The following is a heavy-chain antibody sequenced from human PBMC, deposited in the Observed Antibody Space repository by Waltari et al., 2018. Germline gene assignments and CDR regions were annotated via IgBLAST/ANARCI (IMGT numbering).Heavy chain of an antibody. D-gene: IGHD6-13*01. CDR3: AKDHYSSSWEAFDI. CDR2: INGGSGST. V-gene: IGHV3-23*01. CDR1: VPTFSGLD. Sequence: LLASGGALARHVRSLSLSCSVCVPTFSGLDMNWLRQAPGKELVWVLAINGGSGSTYYADTVKGRFTNTRDNSNNMLYLLMNSLRVEDTAIYYCAKDHYSSSWEAFDIWGQGTMVTVSS. J-gene: IGHJ3*02.